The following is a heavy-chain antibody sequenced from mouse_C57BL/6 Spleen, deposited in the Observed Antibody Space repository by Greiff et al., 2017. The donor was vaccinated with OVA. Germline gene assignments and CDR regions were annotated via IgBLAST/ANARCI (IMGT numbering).Heavy chain of an antibody. Sequence: QVQLQQSGPGLVQPSQSLSITCTVSGFSLTSYGVHWVRQSPGKGLEWLGVIWSGGSTDYNAAFISRLSISKDNSKSQVFFKMNSRQADDTAIYYCARKLPYYDYDDYYAMDYWGQGTSVTVSS. CDR2: IWSGGST. CDR1: GFSLTSYG. CDR3: ARKLPYYDYDDYYAMDY. V-gene: IGHV2-2*01. J-gene: IGHJ4*01. D-gene: IGHD2-4*01.